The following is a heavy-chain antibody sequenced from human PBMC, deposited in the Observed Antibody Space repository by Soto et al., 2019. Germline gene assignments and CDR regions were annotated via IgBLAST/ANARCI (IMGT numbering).Heavy chain of an antibody. CDR1: GFTFSSYD. CDR2: IGTAGDT. D-gene: IGHD3-16*01. V-gene: IGHV3-13*01. Sequence: EVQLVESGGDLVQPGVSLRLSCAASGFTFSSYDFHWVRQATGKGLEWVSGIGTAGDTYYAASVKGRFIMSRENAKNSLYLQMNSLRAGDTAVYYCTRGADGFDYWGQGTLVAVSS. CDR3: TRGADGFDY. J-gene: IGHJ4*02.